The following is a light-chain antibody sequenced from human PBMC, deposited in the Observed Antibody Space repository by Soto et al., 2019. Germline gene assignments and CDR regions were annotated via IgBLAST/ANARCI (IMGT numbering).Light chain of an antibody. CDR1: QSLRSN. J-gene: IGKJ4*01. V-gene: IGKV3-15*01. Sequence: EIVMTQSPATLSVSPGERATLSCRASQSLRSNLAWYQQKPGQAPRLLMYAASARATGIPARFSGSGSGTEFTLSISSLQSEDFAVYFCQQYNDWPLTFGGGTKVDI. CDR3: QQYNDWPLT. CDR2: AAS.